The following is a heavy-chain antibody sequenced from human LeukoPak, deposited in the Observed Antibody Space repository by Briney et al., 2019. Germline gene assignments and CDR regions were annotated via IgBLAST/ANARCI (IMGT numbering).Heavy chain of an antibody. CDR3: ARVVVRGVIIPMTTYYYYYGMGV. J-gene: IGHJ6*02. Sequence: ASVKVSCKASGYTFTSYDINWVRQATGQGLEWMGWMNPNSGNTGYAQKFQGRVTMTRNTSISIAYMELSSLRSEDTAVYYCARVVVRGVIIPMTTYYYYYGMGVWGQGTTVTVSS. D-gene: IGHD3-10*01. CDR2: MNPNSGNT. CDR1: GYTFTSYD. V-gene: IGHV1-8*01.